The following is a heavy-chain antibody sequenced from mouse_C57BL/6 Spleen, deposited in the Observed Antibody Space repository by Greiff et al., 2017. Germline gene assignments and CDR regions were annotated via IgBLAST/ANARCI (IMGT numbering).Heavy chain of an antibody. CDR2: INPNNGGT. D-gene: IGHD2-3*01. J-gene: IGHJ2*01. CDR3: ARSLYDGYYERYFDY. CDR1: GYTFTDYN. V-gene: IGHV1-18*01. Sequence: VQLQQSGPELVKPGASVKIPCKASGYTFTDYNMDWVKQSHGKSLEWIGDINPNNGGTIYNQKFKGKATLTVDKSSSPAYMELRSLTSEDTAVYYCARSLYDGYYERYFDYWGQGTTLTVSS.